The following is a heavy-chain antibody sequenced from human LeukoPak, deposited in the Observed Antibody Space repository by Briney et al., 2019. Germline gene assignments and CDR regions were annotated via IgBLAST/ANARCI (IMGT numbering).Heavy chain of an antibody. CDR3: ARHTPSITGTTFDWYFDL. J-gene: IGHJ2*01. CDR2: IYTSGST. D-gene: IGHD1-7*01. CDR1: GGSISSYY. Sequence: SETLSLTCTVSGGSISSYYWSWIRQPAGKGLEWIGRIYTSGSTNYNPSLKSRVTMSVDTSKNQFSLKLSSVTAADTAVYYCARHTPSITGTTFDWYFDLWGRGTLATVSS. V-gene: IGHV4-4*07.